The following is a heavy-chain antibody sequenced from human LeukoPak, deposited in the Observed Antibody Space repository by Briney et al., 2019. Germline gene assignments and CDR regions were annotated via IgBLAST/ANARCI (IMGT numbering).Heavy chain of an antibody. Sequence: GGSLRLSCAASGFTFSSYAMRWVRQAPGKGLEWVSAISGSGGSTYYADSVKGRFTISRDNSKNTLYLQMNSLRAEDTAVYYCAKPRYSSGAGKPRQGFDYWGQGTLVTVSS. J-gene: IGHJ4*02. CDR1: GFTFSSYA. V-gene: IGHV3-23*01. D-gene: IGHD6-19*01. CDR2: ISGSGGST. CDR3: AKPRYSSGAGKPRQGFDY.